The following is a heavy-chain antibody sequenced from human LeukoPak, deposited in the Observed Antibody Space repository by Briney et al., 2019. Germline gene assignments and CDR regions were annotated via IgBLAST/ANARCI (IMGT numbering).Heavy chain of an antibody. J-gene: IGHJ3*02. V-gene: IGHV4-59*01. CDR1: GGSISSYY. CDR3: ARAKAYDGFDI. CDR2: IYYSGDT. Sequence: SETLSLTCTVSGGSISSYYWSWIRQPPGKGLEWIGYIYYSGDTNYNPSLKSRVTISVDTSKNQFSLKLSSVTAADTAVYYCARAKAYDGFDIWGQGTMVTVSS.